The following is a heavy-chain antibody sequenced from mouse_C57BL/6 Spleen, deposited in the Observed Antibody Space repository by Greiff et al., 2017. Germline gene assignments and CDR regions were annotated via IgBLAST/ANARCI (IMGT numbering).Heavy chain of an antibody. D-gene: IGHD2-4*01. CDR2: IYPGSGST. Sequence: QVQLQQPGAELVKPGASVTMSCKASGYTFTSYWITWVKQRPGQGLEWIGDIYPGSGSTNYNEKFKSKATLTVDTSSSTAYMQLSSLTSEDSAVYYCAREGVYYDYFDYWGQGTTLTVSS. CDR1: GYTFTSYW. CDR3: AREGVYYDYFDY. V-gene: IGHV1-55*01. J-gene: IGHJ2*01.